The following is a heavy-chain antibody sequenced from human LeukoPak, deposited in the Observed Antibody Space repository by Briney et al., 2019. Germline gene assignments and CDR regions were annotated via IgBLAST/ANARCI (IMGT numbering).Heavy chain of an antibody. CDR2: ISGSGGST. CDR1: GFTFSSYA. V-gene: IGHV3-23*01. CDR3: ATCGYYYYYMDV. J-gene: IGHJ6*03. Sequence: GGSLRLSCAASGFTFSSYAMSWVRQAPGTGLEWVSAISGSGGSTYYADSVKGRFTISRDNSKNTLYLQMNSLRAEDTAVYYCATCGYYYYYMDVWGKGTTVTVSS.